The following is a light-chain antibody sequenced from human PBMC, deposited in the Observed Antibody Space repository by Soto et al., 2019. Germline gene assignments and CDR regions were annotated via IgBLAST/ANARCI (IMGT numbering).Light chain of an antibody. Sequence: DVHLTQSPSTLSASVGDRVTITCRAIHNITTWLAWYQQTPGEAPKVLISEASSLVSGVPSRFSGSGSGTEFTLTISSLQPDDFATYYCQQYSAYFGGGTKVEIK. J-gene: IGKJ4*01. V-gene: IGKV1-5*01. CDR3: QQYSAY. CDR2: EAS. CDR1: HNITTW.